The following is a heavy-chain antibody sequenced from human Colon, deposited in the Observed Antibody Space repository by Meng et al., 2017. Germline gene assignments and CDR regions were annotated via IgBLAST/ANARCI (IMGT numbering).Heavy chain of an antibody. Sequence: ASVKVSCKASGYTFINYFINWVRQAPGQGLEWMGWISAYNGNTNYAQKVKGRVTMTTDTSTSTAYMELESLRSDDTAIYYCAREGSLRWGGMVPDVFDNWGQGTMVTVSS. CDR2: ISAYNGNT. D-gene: IGHD4/OR15-4a*01. CDR3: AREGSLRWGGMVPDVFDN. J-gene: IGHJ3*02. V-gene: IGHV1-18*01. CDR1: GYTFINYF.